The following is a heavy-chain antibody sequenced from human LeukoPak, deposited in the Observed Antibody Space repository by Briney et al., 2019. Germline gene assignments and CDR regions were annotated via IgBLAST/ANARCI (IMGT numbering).Heavy chain of an antibody. V-gene: IGHV5-51*01. CDR3: ARIRDGYGDY. D-gene: IGHD5-24*01. CDR2: IYPGDSDT. CDR1: GYSFTTYW. Sequence: GESLKISCKGSGYSFTTYWIGWVRQMPGKGLEWMGIIYPGDSDTRYSPSFQGQVTISADKSISTAYLQLNTLKASDSAMYYCARIRDGYGDYWGQGTLVTVSS. J-gene: IGHJ4*02.